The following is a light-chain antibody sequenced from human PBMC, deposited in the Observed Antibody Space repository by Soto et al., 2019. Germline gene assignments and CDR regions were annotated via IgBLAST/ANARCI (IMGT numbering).Light chain of an antibody. CDR1: SSDVGGYNY. CDR2: DVS. V-gene: IGLV2-11*01. J-gene: IGLJ1*01. CDR3: CSYAGIYTLV. Sequence: QSALTQPRSVSGSPGQSVTISCTGTSSDVGGYNYVSWYQQHPGKAPKLTIYDVSNRPSWVPDRIYGSKSGNTASLTISGHQAEDEADYYCCSYAGIYTLVFGTGTKLTVL.